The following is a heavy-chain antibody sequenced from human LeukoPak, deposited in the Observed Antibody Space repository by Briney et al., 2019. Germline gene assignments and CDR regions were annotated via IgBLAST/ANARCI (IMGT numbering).Heavy chain of an antibody. D-gene: IGHD3-10*01. V-gene: IGHV4-39*01. J-gene: IGHJ4*02. CDR2: ITYGGTT. CDR3: ARYVYGSGKYYFDY. Sequence: ASETLSLTCFVSGGSIRSSDYCWSWIRQPPGKEVEWIASITYGGTTYYNPSLQSRVTISVDTSKNQFSLRLNSVTAADTAVYFCARYVYGSGKYYFDYWGQGSLVTVSS. CDR1: GGSIRSSDYC.